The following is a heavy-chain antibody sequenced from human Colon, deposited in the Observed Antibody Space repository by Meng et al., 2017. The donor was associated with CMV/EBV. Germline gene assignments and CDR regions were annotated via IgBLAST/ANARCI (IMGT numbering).Heavy chain of an antibody. CDR1: GGTFGSYT. V-gene: IGHV1-69*08. J-gene: IGHJ6*02. CDR3: AKVYYYDSTNFAMDV. Sequence: SVKVSCKASGGTFGSYTFSWVRQAPGQRLEWMGRIIPIVDKANYAQKFQGRVTITADKSTSTVYLELSSLRSEDTAVYFCAKVYYYDSTNFAMDVWGPGTTVTVSS. D-gene: IGHD3-22*01. CDR2: IIPIVDKA.